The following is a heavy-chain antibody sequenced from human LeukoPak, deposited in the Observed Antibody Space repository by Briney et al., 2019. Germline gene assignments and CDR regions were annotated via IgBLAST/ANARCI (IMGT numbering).Heavy chain of an antibody. J-gene: IGHJ3*01. CDR1: GFRFSYHD. D-gene: IGHD1-14*01. V-gene: IGHV3-64*02. CDR3: ARELGGTRTGGFDV. CDR2: IGAAGAHT. Sequence: GGSLRLSCAASGFRFSYHDMHWVRQAPGKGLEFASSIGAAGAHTFYADSVKGRFTISRDNFQSTMYLQMDGLRPEDSAVYYCARELGGTRTGGFDVWGQGTVVTVSS.